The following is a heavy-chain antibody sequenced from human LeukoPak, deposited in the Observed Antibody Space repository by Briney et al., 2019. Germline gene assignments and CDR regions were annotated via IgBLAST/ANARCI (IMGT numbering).Heavy chain of an antibody. V-gene: IGHV3-30*02. CDR1: GFTFSSYG. D-gene: IGHD2-2*01. J-gene: IGHJ4*02. CDR2: IWYDGSNK. Sequence: GGSLRLSCAASGFTFSSYGMHWVRQAPGKGLEGVAFIWYDGSNKYYADSVKGRFTISRDNSKNTLYLQMNSLRAEDTAVYYCAKDAACSSTSCPFDYWGQGTLVPVSS. CDR3: AKDAACSSTSCPFDY.